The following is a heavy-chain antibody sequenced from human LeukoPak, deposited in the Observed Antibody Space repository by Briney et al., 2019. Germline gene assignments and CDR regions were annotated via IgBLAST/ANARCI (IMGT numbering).Heavy chain of an antibody. Sequence: PSETLSLTCTVSGGSISSSSYYWGWIRQPPGKGLEWIGSIYYSGSTYYNPSLKSRVTMSGDTSKNQFSLKLSSVTAADTAVYYCVRGGSKAAATFDYWGQGTLVSVSS. CDR2: IYYSGST. CDR1: GGSISSSSYY. D-gene: IGHD2-15*01. CDR3: VRGGSKAAATFDY. J-gene: IGHJ4*02. V-gene: IGHV4-39*07.